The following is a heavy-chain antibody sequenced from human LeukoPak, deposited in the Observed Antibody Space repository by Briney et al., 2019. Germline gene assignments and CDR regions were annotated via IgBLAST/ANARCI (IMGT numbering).Heavy chain of an antibody. CDR1: GGSFSNYY. J-gene: IGHJ4*02. V-gene: IGHV4-34*01. D-gene: IGHD5-18*01. Sequence: SETLPLTCAVYGGSFSNYYWSWIRQPPGKGLEWIGEINHSESTNYNPSLKSRVTISVDTSKNQFSLNLTSVTAADTAVYYCARGCPVNTAMIHVDYWGQGTLVTVSS. CDR2: INHSEST. CDR3: ARGCPVNTAMIHVDY.